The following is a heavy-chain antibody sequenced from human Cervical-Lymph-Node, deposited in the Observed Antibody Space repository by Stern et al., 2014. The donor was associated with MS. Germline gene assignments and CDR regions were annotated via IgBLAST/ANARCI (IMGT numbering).Heavy chain of an antibody. J-gene: IGHJ4*02. Sequence: QVQLQESGPGLVKPSETLSLICAVSGGSISSRYWGWIRQPPGKGLEWIGLISHSGDTQYNPSLKSRVTISLDTSKNQFSLKVPSVTAADTAVYYCARLSTAVDFWGQGTLVTVSS. CDR1: GGSISSRY. CDR2: ISHSGDT. CDR3: ARLSTAVDF. V-gene: IGHV4-59*08.